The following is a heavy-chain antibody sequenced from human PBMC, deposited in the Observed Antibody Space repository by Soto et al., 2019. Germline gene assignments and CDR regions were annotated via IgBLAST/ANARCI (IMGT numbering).Heavy chain of an antibody. CDR3: AKDGGDDYIWGSCRFDY. J-gene: IGHJ4*02. V-gene: IGHV3-23*01. CDR1: GFTFSSYA. CDR2: ISGSGGST. D-gene: IGHD3-16*02. Sequence: GGFLRLSCAASGFTFSSYAMSWVRQAPGKGLEWVSAISGSGGSTYYADSVKGRFTISRDNSKNTLYLQMNSLRAEDTAVYYCAKDGGDDYIWGSCRFDYWGQGTLVTVSS.